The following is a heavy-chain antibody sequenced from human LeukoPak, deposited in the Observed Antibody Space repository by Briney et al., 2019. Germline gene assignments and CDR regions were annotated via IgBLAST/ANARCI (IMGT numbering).Heavy chain of an antibody. Sequence: GGSLRLSCAASGFTVSSNYMSWVRQAPGKGLEWVSVIYSGGSTYYADSVKGRFTISRDNSKNTLYLQMNSLRAEDTAVYYCARVALVRGAAATQYYYYYYYMDVWGKGTTVTISS. V-gene: IGHV3-66*01. CDR3: ARVALVRGAAATQYYYYYYYMDV. D-gene: IGHD3-10*01. J-gene: IGHJ6*03. CDR2: IYSGGST. CDR1: GFTVSSNY.